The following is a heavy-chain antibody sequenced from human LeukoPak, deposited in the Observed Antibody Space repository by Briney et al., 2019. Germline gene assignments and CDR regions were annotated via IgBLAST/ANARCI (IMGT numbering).Heavy chain of an antibody. CDR2: IYSSGTT. Sequence: SETLSLTCTVSGGSISSGYYWGWIRQPPGKGLEWIAYIYSSGTTNYNPSLRSRVTISVDTSKNQFSLKVTSVTAADTAVYYCARDLRGTSAMDVWGKGTTVTVSS. V-gene: IGHV4-61*01. J-gene: IGHJ6*03. D-gene: IGHD2-2*01. CDR1: GGSISSGYY. CDR3: ARDLRGTSAMDV.